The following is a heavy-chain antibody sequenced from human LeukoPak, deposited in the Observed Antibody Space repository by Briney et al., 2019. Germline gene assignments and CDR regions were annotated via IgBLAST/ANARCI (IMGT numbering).Heavy chain of an antibody. CDR2: IYYGGST. Sequence: MASETLSLTCTVSGGSISSSDYYWGWIRQPPGKGLEWIGSIYYGGSTYYNPSLKSRVTISVDTSMNQFSLKLSFVTTADTAVYYCARALGYCSGGSCTRGYNWFDPWGQGTLVTVSS. V-gene: IGHV4-39*01. D-gene: IGHD2-15*01. J-gene: IGHJ5*02. CDR1: GGSISSSDYY. CDR3: ARALGYCSGGSCTRGYNWFDP.